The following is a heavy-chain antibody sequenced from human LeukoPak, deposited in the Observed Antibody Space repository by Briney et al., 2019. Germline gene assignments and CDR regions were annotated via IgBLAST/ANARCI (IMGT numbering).Heavy chain of an antibody. CDR3: ARDLREDSSGNNWFDP. Sequence: PSQTLSLTCTVSGGSISSGGYYWSWIRQHPGKGLEWIGYIYYSGSTYYNPSLKSRVTISVDTSKNQLPLKLSSVTAADTAVYYCARDLREDSSGNNWFDPWGQGTLVTVSS. CDR1: GGSISSGGYY. V-gene: IGHV4-31*03. J-gene: IGHJ5*02. D-gene: IGHD3-22*01. CDR2: IYYSGST.